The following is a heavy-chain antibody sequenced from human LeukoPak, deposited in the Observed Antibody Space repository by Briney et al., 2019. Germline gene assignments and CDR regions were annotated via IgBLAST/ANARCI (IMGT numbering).Heavy chain of an antibody. CDR3: ARELSPVVKYSFDS. CDR1: GFTFSSYV. V-gene: IGHV3-30*03. J-gene: IGHJ4*02. D-gene: IGHD2-15*01. CDR2: ISYDGSNK. Sequence: GGSLRLSCAASGFTFSSYVMHWVRQAPGKGLEWVAVISYDGSNKYYADSVKGRFTISRDNSKITVYLQMNSLRAEDTAVYSCARELSPVVKYSFDSWGQGTQVTISS.